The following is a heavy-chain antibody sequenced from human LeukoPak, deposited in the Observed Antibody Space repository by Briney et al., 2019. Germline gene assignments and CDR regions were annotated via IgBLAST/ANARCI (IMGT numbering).Heavy chain of an antibody. CDR1: GYTLTELS. D-gene: IGHD3-10*01. J-gene: IGHJ3*02. Sequence: GASVKVSCRVSGYTLTELSMHWVRQAPGKGLEWMGGFDPEDGETIYAQKFQGRVTMTTDTSTSTAYMELRSLRSDDTAVYYCARGPRTLWFGELKRSDAFDIWGQGTMVTVSS. CDR2: FDPEDGET. V-gene: IGHV1-24*01. CDR3: ARGPRTLWFGELKRSDAFDI.